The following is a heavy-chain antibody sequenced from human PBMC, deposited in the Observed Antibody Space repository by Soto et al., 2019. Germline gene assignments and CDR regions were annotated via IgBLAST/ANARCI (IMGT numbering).Heavy chain of an antibody. Sequence: ALRLSCAASGFNCDDHAMHWVRQTPGKGLEWVSGISWNSVTINYADSIKGRFTISRDNAKRTLYLQMNNLRPADTAMYFCVRSSGSQPRAGWFDPWGQGTLVTVSS. J-gene: IGHJ5*02. CDR1: GFNCDDHA. CDR3: VRSSGSQPRAGWFDP. V-gene: IGHV3-9*01. CDR2: ISWNSVTI. D-gene: IGHD1-26*01.